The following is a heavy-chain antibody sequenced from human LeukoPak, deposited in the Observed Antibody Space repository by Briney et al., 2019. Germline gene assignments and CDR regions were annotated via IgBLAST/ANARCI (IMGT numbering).Heavy chain of an antibody. CDR2: IYFSGSS. Sequence: SETLSLTCSVSGVSTNIYYWSWIRQPPGQGLEWVGNIYFSGSSYYNPSLRSRLTISVDTSKNQFSLKLSSVTAAGTAVCYCARSLVGGRGCPSCYMDVWGKGTTVTVSS. CDR3: ARSLVGGRGCPSCYMDV. D-gene: IGHD6-19*01. J-gene: IGHJ6*03. CDR1: GVSTNIYY. V-gene: IGHV4-59*12.